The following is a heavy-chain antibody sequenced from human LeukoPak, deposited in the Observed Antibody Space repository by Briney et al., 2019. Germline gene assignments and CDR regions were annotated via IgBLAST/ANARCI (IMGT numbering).Heavy chain of an antibody. CDR3: ARGHSSGWSIDY. V-gene: IGHV4-34*01. D-gene: IGHD6-19*01. Sequence: SETLSLTCAVYGGSFSGYYWSWIRQPPGKGLEWIGEINHSGSTNYNPSLKSRVTISVDTSKNQFSLKLSSVTAADTAVYYCARGHSSGWSIDYWGQGILVTVSS. J-gene: IGHJ4*02. CDR1: GGSFSGYY. CDR2: INHSGST.